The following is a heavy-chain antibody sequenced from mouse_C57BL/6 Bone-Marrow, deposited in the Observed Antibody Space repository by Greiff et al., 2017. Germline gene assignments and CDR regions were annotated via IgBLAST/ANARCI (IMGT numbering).Heavy chain of an antibody. D-gene: IGHD4-1*01. V-gene: IGHV1-59*01. CDR1: GYTFTSYW. CDR2: IDPSDSYT. CDR3: APGTLYAMDY. Sequence: QVQLQQSGAELVRPGTSVKLSCKASGYTFTSYWMHWVKQRPGQGLEWIGVIDPSDSYTNYNQKFKGKATLTVDTSSSTAYMQLSSLASEDSAVYYCAPGTLYAMDYWGQGTSVTVSS. J-gene: IGHJ4*01.